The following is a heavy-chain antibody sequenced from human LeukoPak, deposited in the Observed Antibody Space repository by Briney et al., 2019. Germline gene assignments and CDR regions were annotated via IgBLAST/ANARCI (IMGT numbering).Heavy chain of an antibody. D-gene: IGHD2-2*01. Sequence: GGSLRLSCAASGFTLSSNYMSWVRQAPGKGLEGVSVIYSGGSTYYTDSVKGRFTISRDNSKNTLYLRMNSLRAEDTAVYYCARVPAAPPGYGMDVWGQGTTVTVSS. CDR2: IYSGGST. CDR3: ARVPAAPPGYGMDV. J-gene: IGHJ6*02. V-gene: IGHV3-66*02. CDR1: GFTLSSNY.